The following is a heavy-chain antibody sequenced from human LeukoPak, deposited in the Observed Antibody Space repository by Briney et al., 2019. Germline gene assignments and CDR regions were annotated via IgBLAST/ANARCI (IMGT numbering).Heavy chain of an antibody. J-gene: IGHJ4*02. CDR2: INKDGSEI. V-gene: IGHV3-7*01. CDR1: EFTFSNYW. Sequence: PGGSLRLSCAASEFTFSNYWMSWVRQAPGKGLEWVAHINKDGSEIYYVDSVKGRFTISRDNAKNSLSLQMNSLRVEDTAVYYCARDKVTYWGQGTLVTVSS. CDR3: ARDKVTY.